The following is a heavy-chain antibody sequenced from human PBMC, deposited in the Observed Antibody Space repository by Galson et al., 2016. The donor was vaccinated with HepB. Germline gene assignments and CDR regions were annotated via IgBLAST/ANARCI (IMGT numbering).Heavy chain of an antibody. D-gene: IGHD6-13*01. Sequence: LEWVSSISSGSSYIYYAGSVKGRFTISRDNVKKSLYLQMNSLRPEDTAVYYCARVREQQLLDAFDIWGQGTMVTVSP. CDR3: ARVREQQLLDAFDI. V-gene: IGHV3-21*01. J-gene: IGHJ3*02. CDR2: ISSGSSYI.